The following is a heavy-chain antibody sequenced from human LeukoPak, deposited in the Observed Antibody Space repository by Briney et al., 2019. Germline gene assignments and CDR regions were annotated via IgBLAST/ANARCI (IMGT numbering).Heavy chain of an antibody. CDR1: GFSFNNYA. CDR2: INSDGGRS. J-gene: IGHJ3*02. Sequence: GGSLRLSCSASGFSFNNYAVHWVRQAPAKGLEYVSGINSDGGRSHYADSAKGRFTISRDNSKNALYLQLSSLRPEDTALYYCVKTMVVFGGLIRADAFDIWGQGTMVTVSS. V-gene: IGHV3-64D*06. CDR3: VKTMVVFGGLIRADAFDI. D-gene: IGHD3-10*01.